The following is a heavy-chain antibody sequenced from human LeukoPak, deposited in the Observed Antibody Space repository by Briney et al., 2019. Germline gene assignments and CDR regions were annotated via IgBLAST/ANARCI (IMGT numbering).Heavy chain of an antibody. D-gene: IGHD4-17*01. J-gene: IGHJ6*02. V-gene: IGHV5-51*01. CDR2: IYPGDSDT. Sequence: GESLKISCKGSGYSLTSYWIGWVRQMPGKGLEWMGIIYPGDSDTRYSPSFQGQVTISADKSISTAYLQWSSLKASDTAMYYCARHHYGDTAYYYYGMDVWGQGTTVTVSS. CDR3: ARHHYGDTAYYYYGMDV. CDR1: GYSLTSYW.